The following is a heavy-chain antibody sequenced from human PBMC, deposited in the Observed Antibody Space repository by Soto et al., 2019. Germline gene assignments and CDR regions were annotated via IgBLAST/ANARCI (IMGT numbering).Heavy chain of an antibody. J-gene: IGHJ4*02. CDR1: GFTFSSYN. V-gene: IGHV3-21*01. D-gene: IGHD5-18*01. CDR2: IGVSSSYI. Sequence: EVQLVESGGGLVKPGASLRLSCAASGFTFSSYNMNWVRLAPGKGLEWVSSIGVSSSYIYYADSVKGRFTISRDNAKNTLYLQMSRLRAEDTAVYYCATLGGYTLGTADFDFWGQGTLVTVSS. CDR3: ATLGGYTLGTADFDF.